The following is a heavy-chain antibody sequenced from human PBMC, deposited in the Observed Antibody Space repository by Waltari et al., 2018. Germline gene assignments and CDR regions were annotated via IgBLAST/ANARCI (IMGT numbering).Heavy chain of an antibody. CDR3: ARTFKAMVRGVNWFDP. Sequence: QVQLVQSGAEVKKPGASVKVSCKASGYTFTSYDINWVRQATGQGLEWMGWRNPNRGKKGYAQKFQGRVTMTRNTSISTAYMELSSLRSEDTAVYYCARTFKAMVRGVNWFDPWGQGTLVTVSS. J-gene: IGHJ5*02. D-gene: IGHD3-10*01. CDR2: RNPNRGKK. V-gene: IGHV1-8*01. CDR1: GYTFTSYD.